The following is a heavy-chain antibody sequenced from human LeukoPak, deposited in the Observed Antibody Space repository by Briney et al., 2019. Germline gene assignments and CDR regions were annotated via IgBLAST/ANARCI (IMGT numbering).Heavy chain of an antibody. D-gene: IGHD3/OR15-3a*01. CDR3: ARAFGLTDY. CDR2: ISSSNSTI. V-gene: IGHV3-48*02. CDR1: GFTVSSYS. J-gene: IGHJ4*02. Sequence: GGSLRLSCVASGFTVSSYSMNWVRQAPGKGLEWVSYISSSNSTIYYADSVKGRFTISRDNAKNSLYLQMNRLRDEDTAVYYCARAFGLTDYWGQGTLVTVSS.